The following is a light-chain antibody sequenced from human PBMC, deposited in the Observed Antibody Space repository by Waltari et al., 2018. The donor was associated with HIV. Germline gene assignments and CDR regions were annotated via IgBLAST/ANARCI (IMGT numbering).Light chain of an antibody. V-gene: IGLV3-21*02. CDR3: QVWDASSDHLVI. J-gene: IGLJ2*01. CDR2: DDS. CDR1: NIGDKT. Sequence: SFVLTQPASVSVAPGQTARIPCAGNNIGDKTVHWYQQKPGQAPLLVVYDDSDRPSGIPVRFSGSNTWNTATLPISSVEAGDEADYYCQVWDASSDHLVIFGGGTKLTVL.